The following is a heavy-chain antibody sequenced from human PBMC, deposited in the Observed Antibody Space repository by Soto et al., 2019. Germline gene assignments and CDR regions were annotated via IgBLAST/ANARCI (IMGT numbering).Heavy chain of an antibody. D-gene: IGHD6-19*01. Sequence: GGSLRLSCAASGFTFSSYGMHWVRQAPGKGLEWVAVISYDGSNKYYADSVKSRFTISRDNSKNTLYLQMNSLRAEDTAVYYCAKDWGQWLVIDAFDIWGQGTMVTVSS. V-gene: IGHV3-30*18. CDR2: ISYDGSNK. J-gene: IGHJ3*02. CDR3: AKDWGQWLVIDAFDI. CDR1: GFTFSSYG.